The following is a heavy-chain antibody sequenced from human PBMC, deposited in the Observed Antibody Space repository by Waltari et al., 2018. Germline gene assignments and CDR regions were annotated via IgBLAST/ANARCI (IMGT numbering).Heavy chain of an antibody. Sequence: QVQLQASGPGLVKPSETLSLPCTVSGGSISSYYWSWIRQPPGKGLEWIGRIYTSGSTNYNPSLKSRVTMSVDTSKNQFSLKLSSVTAADTAVYYCARGFYYDSSGYYSLLSSWYFDLWGRGTLVTVSS. J-gene: IGHJ2*01. D-gene: IGHD3-22*01. CDR3: ARGFYYDSSGYYSLLSSWYFDL. CDR2: IYTSGST. V-gene: IGHV4-4*07. CDR1: GGSISSYY.